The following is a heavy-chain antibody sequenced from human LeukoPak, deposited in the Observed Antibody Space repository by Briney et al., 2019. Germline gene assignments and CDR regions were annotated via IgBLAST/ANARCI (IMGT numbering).Heavy chain of an antibody. CDR2: IYYSGST. D-gene: IGHD3-22*01. Sequence: SSETLSLTCTVSGGSISSGDYYWSWIRQPPGMGLEWIGYIYYSGSTYYNPSLKSRVTISVDTSKNQFSLKLSSVTAADTAVYYCARESYYYDSSGYWGAFDIWGQGTMVTVFS. CDR1: GGSISSGDYY. J-gene: IGHJ3*02. V-gene: IGHV4-30-4*01. CDR3: ARESYYYDSSGYWGAFDI.